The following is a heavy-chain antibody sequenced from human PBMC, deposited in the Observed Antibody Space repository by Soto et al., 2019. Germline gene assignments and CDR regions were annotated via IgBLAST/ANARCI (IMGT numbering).Heavy chain of an antibody. D-gene: IGHD6-13*01. V-gene: IGHV4-59*01. CDR1: GGSINNYY. CDR2: VYYSGST. CDR3: ARVIRSSWYFDF. J-gene: IGHJ4*02. Sequence: SETLSLTCTVSGGSINNYYWSWIRQPPGKGLEWLGYVYYSGSTKYNPSLESRVTISIDTSKNQFSLKLGSVTAADTAVYYCARVIRSSWYFDFWGQGSQVTVSS.